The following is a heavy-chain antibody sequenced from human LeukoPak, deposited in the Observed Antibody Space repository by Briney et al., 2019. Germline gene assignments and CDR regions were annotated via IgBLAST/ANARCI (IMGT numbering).Heavy chain of an antibody. CDR1: GYTFTSYG. V-gene: IGHV1-18*01. CDR2: ISSYNGNT. CDR3: VRDRRSVGGAAYAFDI. J-gene: IGHJ3*02. Sequence: SVKVSCKASGYTFTSYGISWVRQAPGQGLEWVGWISSYNGNTKYAEEFQGRVTMTTDTSTSTVYMGLGSLTSDDTAVYYCVRDRRSVGGAAYAFDIWGQGTMVAVSS. D-gene: IGHD3-3*01.